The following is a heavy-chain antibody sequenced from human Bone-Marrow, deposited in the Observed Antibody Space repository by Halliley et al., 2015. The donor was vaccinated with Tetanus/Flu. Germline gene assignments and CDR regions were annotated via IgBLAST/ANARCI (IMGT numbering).Heavy chain of an antibody. Sequence: TLSLTCSVSGASIGSSYWGWIRQSPGEGLEWIGYIYYSGSTNYNPSLRSRVPILVDTSRSQFSLRLLSVTAADTAVYYCARVGLGISALDYWGQGILVTVSS. CDR3: ARVGLGISALDY. D-gene: IGHD7-27*01. CDR2: IYYSGST. V-gene: IGHV4-59*01. CDR1: GASIGSSY. J-gene: IGHJ4*02.